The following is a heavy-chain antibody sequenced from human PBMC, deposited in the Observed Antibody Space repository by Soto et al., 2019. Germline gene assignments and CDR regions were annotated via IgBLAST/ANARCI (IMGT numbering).Heavy chain of an antibody. J-gene: IGHJ6*02. V-gene: IGHV3-30*03. Sequence: GGSLRLSCAASGFTFSSYGMHWVRQAPGKGLEGVAVISYDGSNKYFADSVKGRFTISRDNSKNTFYVQMDRMRAEDTAVYYCATDLMARGDYYYYGMDVWGQGTTVTVSS. CDR2: ISYDGSNK. D-gene: IGHD3-10*01. CDR1: GFTFSSYG. CDR3: ATDLMARGDYYYYGMDV.